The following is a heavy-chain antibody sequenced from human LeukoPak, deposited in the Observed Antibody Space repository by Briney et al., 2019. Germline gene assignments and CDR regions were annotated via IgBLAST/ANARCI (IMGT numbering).Heavy chain of an antibody. V-gene: IGHV3-66*01. CDR2: IYSGGST. CDR1: GFTVSSNY. D-gene: IGHD3-22*01. Sequence: PGGSLRLSCAASGFTVSSNYMSWVRQAPGKGLEWVSVIYSGGSTYYADSVKGRFTISRDNSKNTLYLQMNSLRAEDTAVYYCARLGDYYDSSSYYYFDYWGQGTLVTVSS. J-gene: IGHJ4*02. CDR3: ARLGDYYDSSSYYYFDY.